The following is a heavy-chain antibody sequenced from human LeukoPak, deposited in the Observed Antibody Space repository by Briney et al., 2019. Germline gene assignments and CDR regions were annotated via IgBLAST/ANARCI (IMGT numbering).Heavy chain of an antibody. CDR1: GGSISSGGYY. Sequence: SETLSLTCTVSGGSISSGGYYWSWIRQPPGKGLEWIGYIYHSGSTYCNPSLKSRVTISVDGSKNQFSLKLSSVTAADTAVYYCAREAARPNYFDYWGQGTLVTVSS. V-gene: IGHV4-30-2*01. CDR2: IYHSGST. J-gene: IGHJ4*02. D-gene: IGHD6-6*01. CDR3: AREAARPNYFDY.